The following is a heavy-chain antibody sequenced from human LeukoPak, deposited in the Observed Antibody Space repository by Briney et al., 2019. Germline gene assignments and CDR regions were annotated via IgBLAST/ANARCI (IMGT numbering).Heavy chain of an antibody. Sequence: PGGSLRLSCAASGFTFSDHAMHWVRQAPGKGLEWVSAVGIAADTFYPGSVKGRFTISRENAKNSLYLQMNSLRAEDTAVYYCVRDTAVAAKFGNWHFDLWGRGTLVTVSS. V-gene: IGHV3-13*01. D-gene: IGHD2-21*02. J-gene: IGHJ2*01. CDR1: GFTFSDHA. CDR2: VGIAADT. CDR3: VRDTAVAAKFGNWHFDL.